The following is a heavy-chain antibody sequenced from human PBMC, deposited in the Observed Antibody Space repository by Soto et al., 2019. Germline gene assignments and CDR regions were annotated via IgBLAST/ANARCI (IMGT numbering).Heavy chain of an antibody. V-gene: IGHV3-23*01. D-gene: IGHD3-10*01. J-gene: IGHJ6*03. CDR1: GFTFSSYA. CDR3: AKDGRMDRGVIIRNYYYMDV. CDR2: ISGSGGST. Sequence: GGSLRLSCAASGFTFSSYAMSWVRQAPGKGLEWVSAISGSGGSTYYADSVKGRFTISRDNSKNTLYLQMNSLRAEDTAAYYCAKDGRMDRGVIIRNYYYMDVWGKGTTVTVSS.